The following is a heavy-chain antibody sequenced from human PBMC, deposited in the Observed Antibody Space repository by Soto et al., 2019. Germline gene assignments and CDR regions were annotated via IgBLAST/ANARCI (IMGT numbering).Heavy chain of an antibody. D-gene: IGHD3-22*01. V-gene: IGHV3-30-3*01. Sequence: QVQLVESGGGVVQPGRSLRVSCAASGFTFSNYAMHWVRQAPGKGLEWVAVVSYDGSKQFYADSVEGRFTISRDSSKSTLYRHMVNLRDEGTAVYYCARDRVYYYDNSGYYNFDYWGQGTLVTVSS. J-gene: IGHJ4*02. CDR2: VSYDGSKQ. CDR3: ARDRVYYYDNSGYYNFDY. CDR1: GFTFSNYA.